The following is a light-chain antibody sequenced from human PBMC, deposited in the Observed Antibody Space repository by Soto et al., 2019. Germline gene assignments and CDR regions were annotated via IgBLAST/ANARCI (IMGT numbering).Light chain of an antibody. V-gene: IGLV2-23*02. CDR2: EVN. J-gene: IGLJ1*01. Sequence: QSALTQPASVSGSPGQSITISCTGTTSDVGDYNYVSWYQQHPGKAPKLMIFEVNKRPSGVSNRFSGSKSGNTASLTISGLKVEDEADYYCCSSGGSPTYVFGTGTKVTVL. CDR1: TSDVGDYNY. CDR3: CSSGGSPTYV.